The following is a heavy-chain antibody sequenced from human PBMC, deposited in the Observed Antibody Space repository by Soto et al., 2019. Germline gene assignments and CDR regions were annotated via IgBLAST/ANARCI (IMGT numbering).Heavy chain of an antibody. J-gene: IGHJ6*03. V-gene: IGHV3-21*01. CDR2: ISSSSSYI. Sequence: EVQLVEPGGGLVKPGGSLRLSCATSGFTFSSYSMNSVRQAPGKGLEWVSSISSSSSYIYYADSVKGRFTISRDNVKSSVYLQMNSLRADDTAVYYCARVFRSRVVYYYYMDDCGKGTTVTVSS. CDR3: ARVFRSRVVYYYYMDD. D-gene: IGHD3-3*01. CDR1: GFTFSSYS.